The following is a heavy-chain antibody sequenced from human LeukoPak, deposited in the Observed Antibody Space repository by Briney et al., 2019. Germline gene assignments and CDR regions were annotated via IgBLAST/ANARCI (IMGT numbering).Heavy chain of an antibody. CDR1: GGTFSSYA. D-gene: IGHD2-15*01. CDR2: IIPIFGTA. CDR3: ARDGKECSGGSCYPNWFDP. V-gene: IGHV1-69*05. J-gene: IGHJ5*02. Sequence: ASVKVSCKASGGTFSSYAISWVRQAPGQGLEWMGGIIPIFGTANYAQKFQGRVTITTDESTSTAYMELSSLRSEDTAVYYCARDGKECSGGSCYPNWFDPWGEGTLVTVSP.